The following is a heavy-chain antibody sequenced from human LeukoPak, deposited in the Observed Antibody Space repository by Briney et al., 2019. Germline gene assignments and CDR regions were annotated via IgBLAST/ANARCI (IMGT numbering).Heavy chain of an antibody. V-gene: IGHV3-7*01. CDR1: GFTFSDYW. Sequence: GGSLRLSCAASGFTFSDYWMSWMRQAPGKGLEWVANIKYDGDEEYYVDSVKGRFTISRDNARNSLYLQLNSLRVEDTAVYYCKSGGAAPGSFDNWGQGTLVTVSP. J-gene: IGHJ4*02. CDR2: IKYDGDEE. D-gene: IGHD6-13*01. CDR3: KSGGAAPGSFDN.